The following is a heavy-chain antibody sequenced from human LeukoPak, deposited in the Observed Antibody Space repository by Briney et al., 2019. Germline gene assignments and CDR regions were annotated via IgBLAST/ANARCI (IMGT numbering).Heavy chain of an antibody. D-gene: IGHD3-10*01. CDR2: INHSGST. J-gene: IGHJ4*02. CDR1: GFTFSSYA. CDR3: ARARGVTPIYFDY. Sequence: GSLRLSCAASGFTFSSYAMSWIRQPPGKGLEWIGEINHSGSTNYNPSLKSRVTISVDTSKNQFSLKLSSVTAADTAVYYCARARGVTPIYFDYWGQGTLVTVSS. V-gene: IGHV4-34*01.